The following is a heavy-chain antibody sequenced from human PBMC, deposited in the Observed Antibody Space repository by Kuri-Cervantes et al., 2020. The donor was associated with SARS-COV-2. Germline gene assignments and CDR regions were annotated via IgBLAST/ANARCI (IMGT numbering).Heavy chain of an antibody. D-gene: IGHD3-22*01. CDR2: ISAYNGNT. Sequence: ASVKVSCKASGYTFTSYGISWARQAPGQGLEWMGWISAYNGNTNYAQKLQGRVTMTTDTSTSTAYMELRSLRSDDTAVYYCARGERADYYDSSGYTFDYWGQGTLVTVSS. J-gene: IGHJ4*02. CDR3: ARGERADYYDSSGYTFDY. V-gene: IGHV1-18*01. CDR1: GYTFTSYG.